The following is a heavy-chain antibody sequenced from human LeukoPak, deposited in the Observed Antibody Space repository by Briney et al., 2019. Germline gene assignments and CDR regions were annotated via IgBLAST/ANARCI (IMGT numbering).Heavy chain of an antibody. V-gene: IGHV4-59*12. CDR3: ARLAPYYYGSGSYYNWLDY. J-gene: IGHJ4*02. D-gene: IGHD3-10*01. CDR2: IYYSGTT. Sequence: SETLSLTCTVFGGSISSYYWSWIRQPPGKGLEWIGYIYYSGTTNYNPSLKSRVTISVDTSKNQFSLKLSSVTAADTAVYYCARLAPYYYGSGSYYNWLDYWGQGTLVTVSS. CDR1: GGSISSYY.